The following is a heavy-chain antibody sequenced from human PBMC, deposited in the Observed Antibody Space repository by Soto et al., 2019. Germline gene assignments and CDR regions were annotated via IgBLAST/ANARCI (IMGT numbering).Heavy chain of an antibody. D-gene: IGHD2-15*01. V-gene: IGHV4-59*01. CDR1: GGSISSYY. CDR2: IYYSGST. Sequence: SETLSLTCTVSGGSISSYYWSWIRQPPGKGLEWIGYIYYSGSTNYNPSLKSRVTISVDTSKNQFSLKLSSVTAADTAVYYCARVGAGWDIVFDIWGQGTMVTVSS. J-gene: IGHJ3*02. CDR3: ARVGAGWDIVFDI.